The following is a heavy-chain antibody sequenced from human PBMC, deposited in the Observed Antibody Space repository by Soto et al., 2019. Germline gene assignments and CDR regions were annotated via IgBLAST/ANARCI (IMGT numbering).Heavy chain of an antibody. Sequence: KPSETLSLTCSVSGASVSSYYWSWVRQPPGKGLEWIGYIYYIGAYNYNPSLKSRVTISVDTSKNQFSLKLTSVTAADTAVYYCARTPETRDWLDPWGQGTLVTVSS. J-gene: IGHJ5*02. CDR2: IYYIGAY. V-gene: IGHV4-59*02. CDR3: ARTPETRDWLDP. D-gene: IGHD1-7*01. CDR1: GASVSSYY.